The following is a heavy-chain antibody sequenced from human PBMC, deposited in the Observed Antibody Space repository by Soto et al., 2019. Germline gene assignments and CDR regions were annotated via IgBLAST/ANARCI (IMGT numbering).Heavy chain of an antibody. J-gene: IGHJ4*02. D-gene: IGHD2-8*02. CDR2: INHSGST. CDR3: ARDKITGLFDY. V-gene: IGHV4-34*01. Sequence: NPSETLSLTCAVYGGSFSGYYWTWIRQPPGTGLEWIGEINHSGSTNYNPSLKSRVTISVDTSKNQFSLKLTSVTAADTAVYYCARDKITGLFDYWGQATLVTVSS. CDR1: GGSFSGYY.